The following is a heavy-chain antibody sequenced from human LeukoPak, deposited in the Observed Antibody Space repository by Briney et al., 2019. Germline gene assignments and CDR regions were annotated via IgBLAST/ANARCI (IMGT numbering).Heavy chain of an antibody. J-gene: IGHJ5*02. Sequence: GGSLRLSCAASGFTFSDYYMSWIRQAPGKGLEWVSYISSSGSTIYYANSVKGRFTISRDNSKSTLYMQMNSLRAEDTAVYYCAKGKAGGLVDLFDPWGQGTLVTVSS. CDR2: ISSSGSTI. CDR1: GFTFSDYY. D-gene: IGHD3/OR15-3a*01. CDR3: AKGKAGGLVDLFDP. V-gene: IGHV3-11*01.